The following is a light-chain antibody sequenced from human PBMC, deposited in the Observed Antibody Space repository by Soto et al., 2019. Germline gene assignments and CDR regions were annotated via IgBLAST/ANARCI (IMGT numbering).Light chain of an antibody. Sequence: EIVLTQSPATLSLSPGERASLSCRASQSISVYLAWYQQKPGQAPRLLIYDASNRATGIPARFSGSGSGTDFTLTISSLEPEDFAVYYCQQRTKWSLTFGGGTKVEIK. CDR2: DAS. CDR1: QSISVY. V-gene: IGKV3-11*01. CDR3: QQRTKWSLT. J-gene: IGKJ4*01.